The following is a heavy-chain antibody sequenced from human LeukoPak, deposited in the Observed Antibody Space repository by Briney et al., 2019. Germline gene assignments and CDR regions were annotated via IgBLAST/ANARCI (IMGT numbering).Heavy chain of an antibody. Sequence: PSETLSLTCAVYGGSFSGCYWSWIRQPPGKGLEWIGEINHSGSTNYNPSLKSRATISVDTSKNQFSLKLSSVTAADTAVYYCARGLYYYYYMDVWGKGTTVTVSS. J-gene: IGHJ6*03. CDR2: INHSGST. CDR1: GGSFSGCY. CDR3: ARGLYYYYYMDV. V-gene: IGHV4-34*01.